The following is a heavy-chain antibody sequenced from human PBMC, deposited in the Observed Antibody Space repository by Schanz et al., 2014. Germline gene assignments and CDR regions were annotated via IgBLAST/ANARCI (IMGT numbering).Heavy chain of an antibody. CDR2: VWSDGNTK. CDR3: ARNAVAPVPTYSIDF. CDR1: GFTFSRFG. V-gene: IGHV3-33*01. J-gene: IGHJ6*03. D-gene: IGHD5-12*01. Sequence: QVQLVESGGGVVRPGGSLRLSCATSGFTFSRFGMHWVRQAPGKGPEWVALVWSDGNTKYYVDSVKGRFTISRDNSMSTLPLQMHGLSVDDTAAYYCARNAVAPVPTYSIDFWGKGTPVTVSS.